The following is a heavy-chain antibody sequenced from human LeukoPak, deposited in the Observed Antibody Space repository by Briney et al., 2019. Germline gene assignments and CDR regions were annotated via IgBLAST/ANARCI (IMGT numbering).Heavy chain of an antibody. CDR1: GFTFSTYW. Sequence: GGSLRLSCAASGFTFSTYWMSWVSQAPGKGLEWGANIKQDGSEKYYVDSVKGRFTISRDNAKNSLYLQMNSLRAEDTAVYYCARERQNKDFWSGGDYWGQGTLVTVSS. J-gene: IGHJ4*02. CDR3: ARERQNKDFWSGGDY. D-gene: IGHD3-3*01. CDR2: IKQDGSEK. V-gene: IGHV3-7*01.